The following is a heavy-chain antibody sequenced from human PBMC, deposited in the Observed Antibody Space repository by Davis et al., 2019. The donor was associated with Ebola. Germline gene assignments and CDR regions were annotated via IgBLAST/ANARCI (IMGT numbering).Heavy chain of an antibody. D-gene: IGHD1-1*01. V-gene: IGHV1-18*01. Sequence: ASVKVSCKAPGYTFTSYGISWVRQAPGQGLEWMGWISAYNGNTNYAQKFQGRVTMTRNPSISTAYMELSSLRSEDTAVYYCARDLWTEGTVYGMDVWGQGTTVTVSS. J-gene: IGHJ6*02. CDR3: ARDLWTEGTVYGMDV. CDR2: ISAYNGNT. CDR1: GYTFTSYG.